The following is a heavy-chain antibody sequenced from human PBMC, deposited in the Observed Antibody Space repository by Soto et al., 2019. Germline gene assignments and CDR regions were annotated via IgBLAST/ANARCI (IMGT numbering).Heavy chain of an antibody. V-gene: IGHV4-30-4*01. Sequence: SSETLSLTCTASGASISSGDYFWSWIRQSPRKGLEWLGYIYDSGSSYYNPSLKSRVTMSVDTSKNQFSLKLRHVTAADTAAYYCARKKGHSSWPKNFDYWGQGTLVTVSS. CDR3: ARKKGHSSWPKNFDY. D-gene: IGHD5-18*01. CDR1: GASISSGDYF. CDR2: IYDSGSS. J-gene: IGHJ4*02.